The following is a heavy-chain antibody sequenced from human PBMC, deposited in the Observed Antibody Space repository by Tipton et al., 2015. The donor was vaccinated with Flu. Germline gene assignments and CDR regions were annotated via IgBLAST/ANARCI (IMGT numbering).Heavy chain of an antibody. CDR1: GGSISNYY. J-gene: IGHJ5*01. CDR2: LYHTGNT. Sequence: TLSLTCTVSGGSISNYYWGWIRQPPGKGLEWIGNLYHTGNTYYNPSLKSRVTISVDRSKNQFSLKLSSVTAADTAVYYCARRDYSNYVSVPKNWFDSWGQGTLVTVSS. D-gene: IGHD4-11*01. CDR3: ARRDYSNYVSVPKNWFDS. V-gene: IGHV4-59*08.